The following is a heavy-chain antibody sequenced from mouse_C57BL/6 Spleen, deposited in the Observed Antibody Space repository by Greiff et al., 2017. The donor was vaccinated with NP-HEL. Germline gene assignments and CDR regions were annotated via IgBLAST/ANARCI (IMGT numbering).Heavy chain of an antibody. D-gene: IGHD1-1*01. CDR1: GFTFSSYG. V-gene: IGHV5-6*02. CDR2: ISSGGSYT. J-gene: IGHJ2*01. CDR3: ARATTVVDFDY. Sequence: EVMLVESGGDLVKPGGSLKLSCAASGFTFSSYGMSWVRQTPDKRLEWVATISSGGSYTYYPDSVKGRFTISRDNAKNTLYLQMSSLKSEDTARYYCARATTVVDFDYWGQGTTLTVSS.